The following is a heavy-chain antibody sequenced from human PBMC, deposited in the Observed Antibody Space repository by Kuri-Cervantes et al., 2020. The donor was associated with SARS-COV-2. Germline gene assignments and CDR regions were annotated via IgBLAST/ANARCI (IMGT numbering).Heavy chain of an antibody. Sequence: TLSLTCAVYGGSFSGYYWSWIRQPPGKGLEWIGEINHSGSTNYNPSLKSRVTVSVDTSKNQFSLKLSSVTAADTAVYYCARKGGVYSSSCPDYWGQGTLVTVSS. CDR1: GGSFSGYY. D-gene: IGHD6-13*01. V-gene: IGHV4-34*01. CDR2: INHSGST. J-gene: IGHJ4*02. CDR3: ARKGGVYSSSCPDY.